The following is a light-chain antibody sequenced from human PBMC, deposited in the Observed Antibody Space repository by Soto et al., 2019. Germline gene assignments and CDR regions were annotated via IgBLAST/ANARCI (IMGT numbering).Light chain of an antibody. CDR3: HQYGRSPRGT. V-gene: IGKV3-20*01. Sequence: FLTHSPVTLYLSPAQRATLSCRASQSVTSNYLAWYQQKPGQAPRLLMYGTSSRATGIPDRFSGSGSGTDFTLTISSLEPEDFAVYYCHQYGRSPRGTFGQGTKVDIK. CDR2: GTS. J-gene: IGKJ1*01. CDR1: QSVTSNY.